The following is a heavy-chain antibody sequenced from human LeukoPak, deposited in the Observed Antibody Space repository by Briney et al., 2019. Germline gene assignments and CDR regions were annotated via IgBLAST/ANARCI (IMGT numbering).Heavy chain of an antibody. Sequence: SETLSLTCTVSGGSIRSSYYYWGWIRQPPGKGLEWIGSIYDSGSTYYNPSLKSRVTISVDTSKNQFSLKLSSVTAADTAVYYCARVHREPVGTGFDYWGQGTLVTVSS. D-gene: IGHD6-13*01. CDR1: GGSIRSSYYY. CDR3: ARVHREPVGTGFDY. J-gene: IGHJ4*02. V-gene: IGHV4-39*01. CDR2: IYDSGST.